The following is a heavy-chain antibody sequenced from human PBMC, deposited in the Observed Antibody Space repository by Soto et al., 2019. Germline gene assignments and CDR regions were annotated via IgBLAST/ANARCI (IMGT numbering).Heavy chain of an antibody. V-gene: IGHV3-7*01. CDR2: IKVDGSEK. CDR1: GFTFSSYW. Sequence: EVQLVESGGGLVQPGGSLRLSCAASGFTFSSYWMSWVRQAPGKGLEWLANIKVDGSEKYYVDSVKGRFTISRDNAKNSLYPKMISLRVEDTAVYYCARDIVATIGGFDYWGLGALVIVSS. J-gene: IGHJ4*02. D-gene: IGHD5-12*01. CDR3: ARDIVATIGGFDY.